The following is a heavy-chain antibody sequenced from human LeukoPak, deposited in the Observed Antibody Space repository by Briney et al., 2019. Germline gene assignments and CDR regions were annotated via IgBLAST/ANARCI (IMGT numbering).Heavy chain of an antibody. J-gene: IGHJ4*02. CDR1: GGSISSGGYS. V-gene: IGHV4-30-2*01. Sequence: TSETLSLTCAVSGGSISSGGYSWSWIRQPPGKGLEWIGYIYHSGSTYYNPSLKSRVTISADRSKNQFSLKLSSVTAADTAVYYCASADYDILTGYQYWGQGTLVTVSS. CDR3: ASADYDILTGYQY. CDR2: IYHSGST. D-gene: IGHD3-9*01.